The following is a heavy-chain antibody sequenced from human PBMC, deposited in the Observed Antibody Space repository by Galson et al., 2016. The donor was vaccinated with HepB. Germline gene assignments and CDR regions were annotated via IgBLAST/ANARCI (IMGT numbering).Heavy chain of an antibody. CDR2: INPTGGST. J-gene: IGHJ4*02. Sequence: SVKVSCKASGYTFTSYYMHWVRQAPGQGLEWMGVINPTGGSTNYAQEFQGRVTMTRDTSTSTVYMELSSLRSEDTAVYHCARVGGTYDSSGYYSYLGYWGQGTLVTVSS. CDR1: GYTFTSYY. V-gene: IGHV1-46*01. D-gene: IGHD3-22*01. CDR3: ARVGGTYDSSGYYSYLGY.